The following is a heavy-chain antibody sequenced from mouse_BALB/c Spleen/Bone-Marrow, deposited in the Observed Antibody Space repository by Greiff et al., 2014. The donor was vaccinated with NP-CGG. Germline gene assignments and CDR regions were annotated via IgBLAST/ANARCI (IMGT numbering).Heavy chain of an antibody. CDR3: ARDYGNPSPFAY. CDR1: GYSFTGYT. D-gene: IGHD2-1*01. CDR2: INPYNGGT. Sequence: EVQLQESGPELVKPGASMKISCKASGYSFTGYTMNWVKQSHGKNLEWIGLINPYNGGTSYNQKFKGKATLTVDKSSSTAFMGLLSLTSEDSAVYYCARDYGNPSPFAYWGQGTLVTVSA. V-gene: IGHV1S135*01. J-gene: IGHJ3*01.